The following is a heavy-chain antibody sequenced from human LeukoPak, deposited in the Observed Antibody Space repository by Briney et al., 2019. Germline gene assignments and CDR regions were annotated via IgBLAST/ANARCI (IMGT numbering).Heavy chain of an antibody. CDR2: IKSDGTGI. CDR1: GFTFSDYW. D-gene: IGHD3-10*01. CDR3: VRGQTIDY. Sequence: GGSLRLSCTASGFTFSDYWMYGVRQAPGKGLVWVSRIKSDGTGILYEDFAEGRFTISRDNAKNALYLQMTSLREEDTAVYYCVRGQTIDYWGQGILVTVSS. J-gene: IGHJ4*02. V-gene: IGHV3-74*03.